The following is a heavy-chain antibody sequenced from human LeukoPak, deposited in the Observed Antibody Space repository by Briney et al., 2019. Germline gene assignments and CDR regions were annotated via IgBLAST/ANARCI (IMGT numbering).Heavy chain of an antibody. Sequence: VNVSCKASGGTFSSYAISWVRQAPGQGLEWMGGIIPIFGTANYAQKFQGRVTITADESTSTAYMELSSLRSEDTAVYYCARDNHDFWSGYLDYWGQGTLVTVSS. V-gene: IGHV1-69*13. CDR3: ARDNHDFWSGYLDY. J-gene: IGHJ4*02. CDR1: GGTFSSYA. D-gene: IGHD3-3*01. CDR2: IIPIFGTA.